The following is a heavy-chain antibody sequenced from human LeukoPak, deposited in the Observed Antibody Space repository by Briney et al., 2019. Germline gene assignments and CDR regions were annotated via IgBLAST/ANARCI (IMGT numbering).Heavy chain of an antibody. CDR3: ARDRWYDSSGYYTGAY. D-gene: IGHD3-22*01. V-gene: IGHV1-46*01. CDR2: INPSGGST. Sequence: ASVKVSCKASGYTFTSYYMHWVRQAPGQGLEWMGIINPSGGSTSYAQKFQGRVTMTRDTSTSTVYMELSSLRSEDTAVYYCARDRWYDSSGYYTGAYWGQGTLVTVSS. J-gene: IGHJ4*02. CDR1: GYTFTSYY.